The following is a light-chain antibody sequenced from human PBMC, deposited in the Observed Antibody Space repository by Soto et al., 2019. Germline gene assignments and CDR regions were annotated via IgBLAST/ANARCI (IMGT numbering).Light chain of an antibody. CDR3: QQYNSYPWT. Sequence: DIQMTQSPSTLSASVGDRVTITCRASQSISSWLAWYQQKPGKAPKLLIYDASSLESGVPSRFSGSGSGTEFTLTICSLQPDDFATYYCQQYNSYPWTFVQGTKVEIK. CDR1: QSISSW. J-gene: IGKJ1*01. V-gene: IGKV1-5*01. CDR2: DAS.